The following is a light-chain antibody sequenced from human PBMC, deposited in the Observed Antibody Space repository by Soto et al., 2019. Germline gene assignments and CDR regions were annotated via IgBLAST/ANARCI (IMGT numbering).Light chain of an antibody. J-gene: IGLJ1*01. CDR3: QSYDSSLSGSAV. CDR2: GNS. CDR1: SSNIGAGYD. V-gene: IGLV1-40*01. Sequence: QPVLTQPPSVSGAPGQRVTISCTGSSSNIGAGYDVHWYQQLPGTAPKLLIYGNSNRPSGVPDRFSGSKSGTSASLAITGLQAEDEADYSCQSYDSSLSGSAVFGTGTKLTVL.